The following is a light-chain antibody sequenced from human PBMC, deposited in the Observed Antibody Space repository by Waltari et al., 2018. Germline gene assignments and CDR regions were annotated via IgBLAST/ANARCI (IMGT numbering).Light chain of an antibody. CDR1: RGHSNYA. CDR2: INRDGSH. V-gene: IGLV4-69*01. CDR3: QTWGAGIRV. Sequence: QLVLTQSPSASASLGASVKLTCTLSRGHSNYAIAWHQQREEKGHRDLMKINRDGSHNKGDGIPDRFSVSTSGAERYLTISSLQSEDEADYYCQTWGAGIRVFGTGTKVTVL. J-gene: IGLJ1*01.